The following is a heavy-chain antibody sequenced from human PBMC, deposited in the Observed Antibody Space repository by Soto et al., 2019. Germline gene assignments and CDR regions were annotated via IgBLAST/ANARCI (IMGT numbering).Heavy chain of an antibody. V-gene: IGHV4-39*01. Sequence: SETLSLTCTVSGGSISSSSYYWGWIRQPPGKGLEWIGSIYYSGSTYYNPSLKSRVTISVDTSKNQFSLKLSSVTAADTAVYYCARHGTVVIDYWGQGTLVTVSS. CDR1: GGSISSSSYY. D-gene: IGHD2-2*01. CDR2: IYYSGST. CDR3: ARHGTVVIDY. J-gene: IGHJ4*02.